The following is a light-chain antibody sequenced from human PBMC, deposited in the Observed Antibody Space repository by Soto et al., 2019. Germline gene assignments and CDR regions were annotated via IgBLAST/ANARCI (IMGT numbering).Light chain of an antibody. CDR3: SSYTSSSTRI. CDR1: SSDVGGYNY. V-gene: IGLV2-14*01. Sequence: QSALTQSASVSGSPGQSITISCTGTSSDVGGYNYVSWYQQHPGKAPKLMIYEVSNRPSGVSNRFSGSKSVNTASLTISGLQAEGEADYYCSSYTSSSTRIFGGGTKLTVL. CDR2: EVS. J-gene: IGLJ2*01.